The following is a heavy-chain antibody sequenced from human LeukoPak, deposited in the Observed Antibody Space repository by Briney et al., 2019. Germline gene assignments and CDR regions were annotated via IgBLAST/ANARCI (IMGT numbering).Heavy chain of an antibody. J-gene: IGHJ4*02. CDR2: ISVSGDST. V-gene: IGHV3-23*01. Sequence: PGGSLRLSCAASGFTFRTYAMSWVRQAPGKGLEWVSVISVSGDSTYYADSVKGRFTISRDNSRNTVFLQMNSLRGEDTAIYYCARETVMVYAMVGFDYWGQGTLVTVSS. CDR3: ARETVMVYAMVGFDY. CDR1: GFTFRTYA. D-gene: IGHD2-8*01.